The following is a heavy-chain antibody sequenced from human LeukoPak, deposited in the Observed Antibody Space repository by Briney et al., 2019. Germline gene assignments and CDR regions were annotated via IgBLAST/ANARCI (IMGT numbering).Heavy chain of an antibody. CDR2: ISGSGGST. CDR3: AKAGLRYFDWLLYLDY. V-gene: IGHV3-23*01. J-gene: IGHJ4*02. D-gene: IGHD3-9*01. CDR1: GFTFSSYA. Sequence: GGSLRLSCAASGFTFSSYAMSWVRQAPGKGLEWVSAISGSGGSTYYADSVKGRFTISGDNSKNTLYLQMNSLRAEDTAVYYCAKAGLRYFDWLLYLDYWGQGTLVTVSS.